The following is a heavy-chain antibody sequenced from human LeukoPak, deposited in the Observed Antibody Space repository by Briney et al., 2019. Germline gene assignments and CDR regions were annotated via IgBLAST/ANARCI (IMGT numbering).Heavy chain of an antibody. J-gene: IGHJ4*02. CDR1: GGSVSSGSYY. CDR3: ARGVVPAAKFDY. D-gene: IGHD2-2*01. CDR2: IYYSGST. V-gene: IGHV4-61*01. Sequence: ALETLSLTCTVSGGSVSSGSYYWSWIRQPPGKGLEWIGYIYYSGSTNYNPSLKSRVTISVDTSKNQFSLKLSSVTAADTAVYYCARGVVPAAKFDYWGQGTLVTVSS.